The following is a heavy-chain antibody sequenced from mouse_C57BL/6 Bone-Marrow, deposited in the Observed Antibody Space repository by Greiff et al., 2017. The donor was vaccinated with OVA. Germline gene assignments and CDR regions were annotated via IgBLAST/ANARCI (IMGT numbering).Heavy chain of an antibody. CDR3: ARQLDY. Sequence: QVQLQQPGAELVMPGASVKLSCKASGYTFTRYWMHWVKQRPGQGLEWIGEIDPSDSYTNYNQKFKGKSTLTVDKSSSTAYMQLSSLTSEDSAVYYCARQLDYWGQGTTLTVSS. V-gene: IGHV1-69*01. CDR1: GYTFTRYW. J-gene: IGHJ2*01. CDR2: IDPSDSYT.